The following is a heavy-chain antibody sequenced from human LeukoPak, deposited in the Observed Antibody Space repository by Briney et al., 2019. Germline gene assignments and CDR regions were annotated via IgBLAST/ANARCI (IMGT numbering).Heavy chain of an antibody. V-gene: IGHV4-59*01. J-gene: IGHJ4*02. CDR2: IYYSGST. CDR3: ARDRYPFPIDY. Sequence: SETLSLTCTVSGGSISSYYWSWIRQPPGKGLEWIGYIYYSGSTNYNPSPKSRVTISVDTSKNQFSLKLSSVTAADTAVYYCARDRYPFPIDYWGQGTLVTVSS. CDR1: GGSISSYY. D-gene: IGHD1-26*01.